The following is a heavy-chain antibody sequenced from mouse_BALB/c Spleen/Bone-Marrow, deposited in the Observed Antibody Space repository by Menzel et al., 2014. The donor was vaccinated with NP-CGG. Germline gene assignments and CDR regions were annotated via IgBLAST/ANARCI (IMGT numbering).Heavy chain of an antibody. CDR1: GYTFTDYE. Sequence: QVQLQQSGAELVRPGASVTLSCKASGYTFTDYEMHWVKQPPVHGLEWIGAIDPETGGTAYNQKFKGKATLTADKSSSTAYMELRSLTSEDSAVYYCTSYDWFAYWGQGTLVTVSA. J-gene: IGHJ3*01. D-gene: IGHD2-12*01. CDR3: TSYDWFAY. CDR2: IDPETGGT. V-gene: IGHV1-15*01.